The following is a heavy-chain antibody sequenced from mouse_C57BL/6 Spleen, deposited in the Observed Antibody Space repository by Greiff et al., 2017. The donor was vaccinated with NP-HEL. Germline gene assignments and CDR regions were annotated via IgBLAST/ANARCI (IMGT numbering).Heavy chain of an antibody. V-gene: IGHV14-1*01. Sequence: EVQLQQSGAELVRPGASVKLSCTASGFNIKDYYMHWVKQRPEQGLEWIGRIDPEDGDTEYAPKFQGKATMTADTSSNTAYLQLSSLTSEDTAVYYCTLDSSGYWVFAYWGQGTLVTVSA. CDR2: IDPEDGDT. D-gene: IGHD3-2*02. CDR1: GFNIKDYY. CDR3: TLDSSGYWVFAY. J-gene: IGHJ3*01.